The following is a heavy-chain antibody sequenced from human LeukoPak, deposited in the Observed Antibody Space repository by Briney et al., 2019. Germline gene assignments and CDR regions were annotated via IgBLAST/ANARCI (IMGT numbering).Heavy chain of an antibody. CDR3: ARGEVPAARGYNWFDP. J-gene: IGHJ5*02. CDR1: GWSFNDHY. CDR2: IDARGDT. Sequence: SETLSLTCAVYGWSFNDHYWNWIRQPPGKGLEWIGEIDARGDTNFNRSRESRVTISVDSSKYQFSLTLRSMIAADTDVYYCARGEVPAARGYNWFDPWGQGTLVTVSS. V-gene: IGHV4-34*01. D-gene: IGHD2-2*01.